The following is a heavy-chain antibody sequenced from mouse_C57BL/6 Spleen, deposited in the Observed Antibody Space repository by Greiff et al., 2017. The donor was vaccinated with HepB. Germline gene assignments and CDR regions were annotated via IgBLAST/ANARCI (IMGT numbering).Heavy chain of an antibody. V-gene: IGHV3-6*01. CDR3: ARDGDYDYDGFAY. CDR1: GYSITSGYY. D-gene: IGHD2-4*01. CDR2: ISYDGSN. Sequence: DVKLVESGPGLVKPSQSLSLTCSVTGYSITSGYYWNWIRQFPGNKLEWMGYISYDGSNNYNPSLKNRISITRDTSKNQFFLKLNSVTTEDTATYYCARDGDYDYDGFAYWGQGTLVTVSA. J-gene: IGHJ3*01.